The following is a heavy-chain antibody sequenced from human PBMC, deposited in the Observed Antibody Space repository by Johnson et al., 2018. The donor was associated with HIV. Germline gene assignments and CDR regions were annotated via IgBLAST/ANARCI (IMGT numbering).Heavy chain of an antibody. V-gene: IGHV3-13*01. Sequence: VQLVESGGGLVQPGGSLRLSCAASGFTFSSYDMHWVRQATGKGLEWVSAIGTAGDTYYPGSVKGRFTISRENAKNSLYLQMNSLRAGDTAVYYWARGRPYYNFWSGDDAFDIWGQGTMVTVSS. CDR2: IGTAGDT. CDR3: ARGRPYYNFWSGDDAFDI. J-gene: IGHJ3*02. CDR1: GFTFSSYD. D-gene: IGHD3-3*01.